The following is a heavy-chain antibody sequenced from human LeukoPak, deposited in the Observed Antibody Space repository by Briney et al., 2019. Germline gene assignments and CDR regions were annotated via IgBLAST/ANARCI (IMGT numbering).Heavy chain of an antibody. CDR3: ARVGDYYDSSGYYLFDY. CDR1: GGSISSGDYY. D-gene: IGHD3-22*01. Sequence: SQTLSLTCTVSGGSISSGDYYWSWIRQPPGKGLEWIGYIYYSGSTYYNPSLKSRVTISVDTSKSQFSLKLSSVTAADTAVYYCARVGDYYDSSGYYLFDYWGQGTLVTVSS. J-gene: IGHJ4*02. V-gene: IGHV4-30-4*01. CDR2: IYYSGST.